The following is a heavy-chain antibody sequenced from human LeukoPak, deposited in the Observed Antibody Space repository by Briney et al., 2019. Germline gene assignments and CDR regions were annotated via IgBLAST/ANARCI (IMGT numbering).Heavy chain of an antibody. D-gene: IGHD3-22*01. CDR3: ARRYYYDSSGYYLAHDAFDI. CDR2: IYPGDSGT. Sequence: GESLKISCKGSGYSFTSHWIGWVLQMPGKGLEWMGIIYPGDSGTRYSPSFQGQVTISADKSISTAYLQWSSLKASDTAMYYCARRYYYDSSGYYLAHDAFDIWGQGTMVTVSS. J-gene: IGHJ3*02. CDR1: GYSFTSHW. V-gene: IGHV5-51*01.